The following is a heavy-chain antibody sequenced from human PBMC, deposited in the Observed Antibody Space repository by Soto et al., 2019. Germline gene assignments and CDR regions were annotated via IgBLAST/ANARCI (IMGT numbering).Heavy chain of an antibody. V-gene: IGHV4-39*02. CDR2: IFYTGTT. CDR1: GGSINYNSYY. D-gene: IGHD2-15*01. Sequence: SVTLSLTCSVSGGSINYNSYYWGWIRQPPGKGLEWVGGIFYTGTTYYSPSLKDRVTISVDTSKNSFSLNLTSVTAADAAVYFCARLVVVGPGDNARDQGNLGTVSS. CDR3: ARLVVVGPGDNA. J-gene: IGHJ4*02.